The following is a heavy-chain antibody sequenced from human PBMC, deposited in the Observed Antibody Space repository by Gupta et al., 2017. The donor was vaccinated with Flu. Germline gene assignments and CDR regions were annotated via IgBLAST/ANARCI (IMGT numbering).Heavy chain of an antibody. CDR3: ATRSASVSKIKDF. V-gene: IGHV3-7*01. CDR2: IKYDGYEI. J-gene: IGHJ4*02. D-gene: IGHD4-17*01. Sequence: VHKETGKEVEWMTKIKYDGYEILYVDSVKGRFTISRDDAKNSVYRQMYNLRAEDTGVYYCATRSASVSKIKDFWGQGTKVTISS.